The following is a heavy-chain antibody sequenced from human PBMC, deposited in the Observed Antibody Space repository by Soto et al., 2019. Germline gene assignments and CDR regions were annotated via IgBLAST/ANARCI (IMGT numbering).Heavy chain of an antibody. CDR2: ISYDGSNK. V-gene: IGHV3-30*18. Sequence: PGGSLRLSCAASGFTFSSYGMHWVRQAPGKGLEWVAVISYDGSNKYYADSVKGRFTISRDNSKNTLYLQMNSLRAEDTAVYYCSKDLYRGEVGAINYFYYGMDVWGQGTTVTVSS. CDR3: SKDLYRGEVGAINYFYYGMDV. J-gene: IGHJ6*02. CDR1: GFTFSSYG. D-gene: IGHD1-26*01.